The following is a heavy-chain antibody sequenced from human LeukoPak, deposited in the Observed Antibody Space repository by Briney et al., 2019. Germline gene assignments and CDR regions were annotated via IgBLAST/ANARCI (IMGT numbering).Heavy chain of an antibody. CDR1: GFTFSSYW. V-gene: IGHV3-74*01. Sequence: GGSLRLSCAASGFTFSSYWMHWVRQAPGKGLVWVSRINSDGSSTSYADSVKGRFTISRDNAKNTRYLQMNSLRAEDTAVYYCARDEAILGYCSGGSCYPYYFDYWGQGTLVTVSS. D-gene: IGHD2-15*01. CDR3: ARDEAILGYCSGGSCYPYYFDY. CDR2: INSDGSST. J-gene: IGHJ4*02.